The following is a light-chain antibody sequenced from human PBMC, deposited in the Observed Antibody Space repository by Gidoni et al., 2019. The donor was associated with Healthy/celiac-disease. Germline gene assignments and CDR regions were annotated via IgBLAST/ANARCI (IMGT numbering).Light chain of an antibody. CDR2: DVS. CDR1: SSDVGGYNY. CDR3: SSYTSSSTLGV. Sequence: QSALTQPASVSGSPGPSITISCTGTSSDVGGYNYDSWYQHHPGKAPKLMFDDVSKRPSGVSKRFSCTESCNTAALTITGVQAEEEADYYCSSYTSSSTLGVFGGGTKLTVL. V-gene: IGLV2-14*03. J-gene: IGLJ2*01.